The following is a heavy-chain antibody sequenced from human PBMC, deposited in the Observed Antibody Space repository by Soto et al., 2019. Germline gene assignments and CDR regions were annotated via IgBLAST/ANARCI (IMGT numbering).Heavy chain of an antibody. D-gene: IGHD3-22*01. CDR3: AREANYYDSSGYRYDGVCDI. J-gene: IGHJ3*02. CDR2: IIPIFGTA. CDR1: GGTFSSYA. V-gene: IGHV1-69*13. Sequence: ASVKVSCKASGGTFSSYAISWVRQAPGQGLEWMGGIIPIFGTANYAQKFQGRVTITADESTSTAYMELSSLRSEDTAVYYCAREANYYDSSGYRYDGVCDIWGQGTMVTVSS.